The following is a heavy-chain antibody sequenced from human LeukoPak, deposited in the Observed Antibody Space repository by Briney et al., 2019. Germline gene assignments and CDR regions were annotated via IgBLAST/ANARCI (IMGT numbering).Heavy chain of an antibody. CDR1: GGSISSYY. J-gene: IGHJ3*02. CDR3: ARARGGCSSTSCYDASDI. V-gene: IGHV4-4*07. CDR2: IYTSGST. Sequence: SETLSLTCTVSGGSISSYYWSWIRQPAGKGLEWIGRIYTSGSTNYNPSLKSRVTMSVDTSKNQFSLKLSSVTAADTAVYYCARARGGCSSTSCYDASDIWGQGTMVTVSS. D-gene: IGHD2-2*01.